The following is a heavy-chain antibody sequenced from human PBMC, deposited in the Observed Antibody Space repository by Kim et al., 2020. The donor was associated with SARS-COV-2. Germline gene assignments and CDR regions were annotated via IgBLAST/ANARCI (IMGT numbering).Heavy chain of an antibody. D-gene: IGHD5-12*01. Sequence: YYADSVKGRFTISRDNSKNTLFLQMNSLRAEDTALYYCARRNINWFDPWGQGTLVTVSS. V-gene: IGHV3-30*03. CDR3: ARRNINWFDP. J-gene: IGHJ5*02.